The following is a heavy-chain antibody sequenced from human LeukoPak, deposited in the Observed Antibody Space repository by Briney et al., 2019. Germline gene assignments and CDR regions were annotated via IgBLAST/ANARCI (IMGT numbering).Heavy chain of an antibody. CDR2: IYYSGST. V-gene: IGHV4-59*08. D-gene: IGHD5-12*01. CDR3: ARRRNSGYDP. J-gene: IGHJ5*02. Sequence: PSETLSLTCTVSGGSISSHYWSWIRQPPGKGLEWIGYIYYSGSTNYNPSLKSRVTISVDTSKNQFSLKLSSVTAADTAVYYCARRRNSGYDPWGQGTLVTVSS. CDR1: GGSISSHY.